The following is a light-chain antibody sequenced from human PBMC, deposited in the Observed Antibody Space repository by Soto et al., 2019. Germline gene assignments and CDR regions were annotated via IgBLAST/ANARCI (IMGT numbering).Light chain of an antibody. Sequence: QSVLTQPTSASGTPGQRVTISCSGSNSNIGRNTVNWYQQFPGAAPNLLIHSDNQRPSGVPERFSGSRSGTSASLAISGLQSEDEADYYCAAWDESPNVPVFGGGTKLTVL. CDR2: SDN. J-gene: IGLJ3*02. V-gene: IGLV1-44*01. CDR1: NSNIGRNT. CDR3: AAWDESPNVPV.